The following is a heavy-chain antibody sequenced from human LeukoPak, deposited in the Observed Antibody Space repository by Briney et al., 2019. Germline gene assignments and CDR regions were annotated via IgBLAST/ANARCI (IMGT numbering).Heavy chain of an antibody. D-gene: IGHD1-26*01. CDR3: AKHLTATNTYIFFGLDV. Sequence: GGSLRLSCAATGFSFKDYGMHWVRQPPGEGLELVSAIRNGGGTDYADSVKGRFTISRDNAKNSLYLQLSSLRPEDTALYYCAKHLTATNTYIFFGLDVWGQGTSVTVS. CDR1: GFSFKDYG. V-gene: IGHV3-9*01. CDR2: IRNGGGT. J-gene: IGHJ6*02.